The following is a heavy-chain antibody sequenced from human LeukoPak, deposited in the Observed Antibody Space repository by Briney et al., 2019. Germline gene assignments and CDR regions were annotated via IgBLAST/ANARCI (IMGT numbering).Heavy chain of an antibody. Sequence: PSETLSLTCAVYGGSFSGYYWSWIRQPPGKGLEWIGEINHSGSTNYSPSLKSRVTISADTSKNQFSLKLSSVTAADTAVYYCARGSLDFWSGYHAYWGQGNLVTVSS. CDR3: ARGSLDFWSGYHAY. J-gene: IGHJ4*02. CDR2: INHSGST. CDR1: GGSFSGYY. D-gene: IGHD3-3*01. V-gene: IGHV4-34*01.